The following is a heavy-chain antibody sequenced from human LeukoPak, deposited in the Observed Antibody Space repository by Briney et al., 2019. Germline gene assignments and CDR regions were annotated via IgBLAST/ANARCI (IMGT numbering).Heavy chain of an antibody. V-gene: IGHV4-59*08. D-gene: IGHD6-13*01. CDR2: IYYSGST. CDR1: GGSISHYY. CDR3: VKTQYSSNWYWFDP. J-gene: IGHJ5*02. Sequence: SETLSPTCSISGGSISHYYWSWIRQPPGKGLEWIGYIYYSGSTKYNPSLKSRVTISVDTSKNQFSLTLNSVTAADTAVYYCVKTQYSSNWYWFDPWGQGTLVTVSS.